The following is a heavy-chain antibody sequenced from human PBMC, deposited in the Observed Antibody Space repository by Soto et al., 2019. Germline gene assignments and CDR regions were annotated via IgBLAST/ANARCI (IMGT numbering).Heavy chain of an antibody. Sequence: SETLSLTCAVYGGSFSGYYWSWIRQPPGKGLEWIGEINHSGSTNYNPSLKSRVTISVDTSKNQFSLKLSSVTAADTAVYYCARTRVRGYYYYYGMDVWGQGTTVTVS. V-gene: IGHV4-34*01. CDR1: GGSFSGYY. D-gene: IGHD3-10*01. CDR2: INHSGST. CDR3: ARTRVRGYYYYYGMDV. J-gene: IGHJ6*02.